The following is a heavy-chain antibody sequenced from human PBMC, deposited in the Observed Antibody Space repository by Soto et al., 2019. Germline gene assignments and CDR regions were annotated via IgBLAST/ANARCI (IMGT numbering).Heavy chain of an antibody. Sequence: SETLSLTCAVYGGSFSGYYWSWIRQPPGKGLEWIGEINHSGSTNYNPSLKRRVTISVDTSKNQFSLKLSSVPAADTAVYYWATNRRGYQLLGRPFHYYGMDVWGQGTTVTVSS. J-gene: IGHJ6*02. CDR1: GGSFSGYY. CDR3: ATNRRGYQLLGRPFHYYGMDV. D-gene: IGHD2-2*01. CDR2: INHSGST. V-gene: IGHV4-34*01.